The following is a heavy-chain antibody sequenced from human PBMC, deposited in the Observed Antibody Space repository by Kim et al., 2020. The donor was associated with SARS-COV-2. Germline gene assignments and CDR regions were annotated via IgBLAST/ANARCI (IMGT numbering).Heavy chain of an antibody. CDR2: IYHSGST. Sequence: SETLSLTCTVSGYSISSGYYWGWIRQPPGKGLEWIGSIYHSGSTYYNPSLKSRVTISVDTSKNQFSLKLSSVTAADTAVYYCASPMVRGVIKDYWGQGTLVTVSS. CDR3: ASPMVRGVIKDY. D-gene: IGHD3-10*01. J-gene: IGHJ4*02. V-gene: IGHV4-38-2*02. CDR1: GYSISSGYY.